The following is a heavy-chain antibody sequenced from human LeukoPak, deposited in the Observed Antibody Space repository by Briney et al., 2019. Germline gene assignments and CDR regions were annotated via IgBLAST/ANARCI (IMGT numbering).Heavy chain of an antibody. CDR1: GFAFSDHY. Sequence: GGSLRLSCAASGFAFSDHYMDWVRQAPGKGLEWVGRTRNKADSYTTDYAASAKGRFTISRDDSKNSLFLQMNSLRTEDTAVYYCARDTRDGIDYWGQGTLVTVSS. J-gene: IGHJ4*02. V-gene: IGHV3-72*01. CDR2: TRNKADSYTT. D-gene: IGHD5-24*01. CDR3: ARDTRDGIDY.